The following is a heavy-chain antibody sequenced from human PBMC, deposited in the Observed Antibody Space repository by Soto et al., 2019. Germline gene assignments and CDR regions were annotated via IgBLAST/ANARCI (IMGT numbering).Heavy chain of an antibody. V-gene: IGHV4-59*01. Sequence: SETLSLTCSVSGGSISGYYWSWSRQPPGKGLEWIGYVYYSGSTKYNPSLKSRVTISVDTSNNLFSLKLTSVTAADTAVYYCARKGAAASYAHYYMDVWGRGTAVTVSS. CDR3: ARKGAAASYAHYYMDV. D-gene: IGHD6-13*01. CDR1: GGSISGYY. J-gene: IGHJ6*03. CDR2: VYYSGST.